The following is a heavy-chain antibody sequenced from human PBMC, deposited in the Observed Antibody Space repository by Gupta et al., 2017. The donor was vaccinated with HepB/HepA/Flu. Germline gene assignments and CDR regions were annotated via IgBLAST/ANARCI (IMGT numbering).Heavy chain of an antibody. CDR1: GFTFSSYA. CDR2: ISYDGSNK. CDR3: ARVSGTAYYDSSGGDAFDI. Sequence: QVQLVESGGGVVQPGRSLRLSFAASGFTFSSYAMPWVRQAPGKGLEWVAVISYDGSNKYYADSVKGRFTISRDNSKNTLYLQMNSLGAEDTAVYYCARVSGTAYYDSSGGDAFDIWGQGTMVTVSS. J-gene: IGHJ3*02. V-gene: IGHV3-30-3*01. D-gene: IGHD3-22*01.